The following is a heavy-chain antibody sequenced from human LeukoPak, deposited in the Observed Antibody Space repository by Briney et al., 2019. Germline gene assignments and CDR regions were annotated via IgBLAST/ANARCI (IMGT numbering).Heavy chain of an antibody. V-gene: IGHV4-30-4*01. CDR3: ARSPVLRFLEPTVDY. CDR2: IYYSGST. CDR1: GGSISSGDYY. J-gene: IGHJ4*02. Sequence: SETLSLTCTVSGGSISSGDYYWSWIRQPPGKGLEWIGYIYYSGSTYYNPSLKSRVTISVDTSKNQFSLKLSSVTAADTAVYYCARSPVLRFLEPTVDYWGQGTLVTVSS. D-gene: IGHD3-3*01.